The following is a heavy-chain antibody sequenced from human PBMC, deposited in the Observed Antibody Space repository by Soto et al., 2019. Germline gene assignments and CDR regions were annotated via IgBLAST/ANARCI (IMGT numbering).Heavy chain of an antibody. J-gene: IGHJ4*02. CDR3: ARSAGPIAVAAHFDY. CDR1: GYRFTSYW. D-gene: IGHD6-19*01. V-gene: IGHV5-51*01. CDR2: IYPGDSDT. Sequence: GESRNISCKGSGYRFTSYWIGWVRQMPGKGLEWMGIIYPGDSDTRYSPSFQGQVTISADKSISTAYLQWSSLKASDTAMYYCARSAGPIAVAAHFDYWGQGTLFSVSS.